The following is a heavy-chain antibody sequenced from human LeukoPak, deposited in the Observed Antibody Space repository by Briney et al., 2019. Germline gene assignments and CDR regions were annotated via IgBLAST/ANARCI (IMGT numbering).Heavy chain of an antibody. CDR1: GFTFSNYW. J-gene: IGHJ3*02. CDR2: INSEGSKE. Sequence: AGGSLRLSCAVSGFTFSNYWMTWVRQAPGKGLEWLANINSEGSKEDYADSMEGRFTISRDNARNLVSLQMSSLRADDTAVYYCARSGYPGAFDIWGQGTMVTVSS. CDR3: ARSGYPGAFDI. V-gene: IGHV3-7*01. D-gene: IGHD2-15*01.